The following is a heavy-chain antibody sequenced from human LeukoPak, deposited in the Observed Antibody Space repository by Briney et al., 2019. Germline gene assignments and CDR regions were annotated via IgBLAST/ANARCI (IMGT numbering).Heavy chain of an antibody. D-gene: IGHD3-22*01. J-gene: IGHJ5*02. Sequence: GGSLRLSCAASGFTFSSYRMNWVRQAPGKGLEWVSSISSTSTYIFYVDSLKGRFTISRDNAKNTLNLQMNSLRAEDTAVYYCARDLGQYYDTSDNWFDPWGQGTLVTVSS. CDR2: ISSTSTYI. CDR3: ARDLGQYYDTSDNWFDP. V-gene: IGHV3-21*04. CDR1: GFTFSSYR.